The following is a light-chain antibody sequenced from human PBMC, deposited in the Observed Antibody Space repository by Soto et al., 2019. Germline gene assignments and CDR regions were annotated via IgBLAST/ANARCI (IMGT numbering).Light chain of an antibody. J-gene: IGKJ1*01. V-gene: IGKV1-5*03. CDR3: QKYNSALE. Sequence: DIQMTQSPSTLSASVGDRVTITCRASQSISSWVAWYQQKPGKGPKLLIYKASHLESGVPSRFSGSGSGTEFTLTISSLQPGDFATYYCQKYNSALEFGQGTKVEIK. CDR1: QSISSW. CDR2: KAS.